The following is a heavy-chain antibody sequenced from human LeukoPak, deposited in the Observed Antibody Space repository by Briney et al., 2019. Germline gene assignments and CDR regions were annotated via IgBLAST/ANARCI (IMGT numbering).Heavy chain of an antibody. CDR1: GYSFTSYW. D-gene: IGHD5-12*01. CDR3: ARPRGYGRDASNI. J-gene: IGHJ3*02. Sequence: GESLKISCKGSGYSFTSYWIGWVRQLPGRGLEWMGIIYPDDSDTRYRPSFEGQVTISADKSVATAYLQWSSLKASDTAMYYCARPRGYGRDASNIWGQGTMVTVSS. V-gene: IGHV5-51*01. CDR2: IYPDDSDT.